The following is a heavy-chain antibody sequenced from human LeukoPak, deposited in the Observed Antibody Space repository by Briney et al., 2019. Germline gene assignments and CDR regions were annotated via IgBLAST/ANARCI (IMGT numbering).Heavy chain of an antibody. D-gene: IGHD3-10*01. J-gene: IGHJ6*02. V-gene: IGHV3-23*01. CDR2: ISGSGGSX. CDR3: AKTNYYGSGSYSHYYYYGMDV. Sequence: VRQAPXXXXXXXSAISGSGGSXYYADSVKGRFTISRDNSKNTLYLQMNSLRAEDTAVYYCAKTNYYGSGSYSHYYYYGMDVWGQGTTVTVSS.